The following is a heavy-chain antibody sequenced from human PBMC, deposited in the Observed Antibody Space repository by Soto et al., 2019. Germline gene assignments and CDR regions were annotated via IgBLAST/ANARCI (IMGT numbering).Heavy chain of an antibody. V-gene: IGHV3-30-3*01. D-gene: IGHD5-12*01. CDR3: AREGNSRYDFVY. CDR1: GFTFSSYA. CDR2: ISYDGSNK. J-gene: IGHJ4*02. Sequence: QVQLVESGGGVVQPGRSLRLSCAASGFTFSSYAMHWVRQAPGKGLEWVAVISYDGSNKYYADSVKGRFTISRDNSKNTLYLQMNSLRAEDTAVYYCAREGNSRYDFVYWGQGTLVTVSS.